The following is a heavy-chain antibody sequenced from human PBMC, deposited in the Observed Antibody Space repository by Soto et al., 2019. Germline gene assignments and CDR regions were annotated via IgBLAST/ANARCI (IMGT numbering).Heavy chain of an antibody. CDR1: GFTFSSYA. V-gene: IGHV3-23*01. J-gene: IGHJ4*02. CDR2: ISGSGGST. CDR3: AKAIFGVVIIRGGYYFDY. D-gene: IGHD3-3*01. Sequence: EVQLLESGGGLVQPGGSLRLSCAASGFTFSSYAMSWVRQAPGKGLEWVSAISGSGGSTYYADSVKGRFTISRDNSKNTLYLQMNRLRAEDTAVYYCAKAIFGVVIIRGGYYFDYWGQGTLVTVSS.